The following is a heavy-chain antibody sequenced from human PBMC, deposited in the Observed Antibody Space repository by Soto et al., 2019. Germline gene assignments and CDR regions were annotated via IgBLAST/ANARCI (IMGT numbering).Heavy chain of an antibody. J-gene: IGHJ5*02. CDR3: ARGISTAHLDP. D-gene: IGHD3-10*01. V-gene: IGHV1-3*01. Sequence: ASVNVSFKASGYTFTRYTMNWVRQAPGQRLELMGWIKPDNGNTKSSQKFQDRVIITRDTSASTAYMDLSSLRSEDTAVYYCARGISTAHLDPWGYGTLVTVSS. CDR2: IKPDNGNT. CDR1: GYTFTRYT.